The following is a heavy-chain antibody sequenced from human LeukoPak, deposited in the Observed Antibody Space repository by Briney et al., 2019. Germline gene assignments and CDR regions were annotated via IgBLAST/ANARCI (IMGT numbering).Heavy chain of an antibody. CDR1: GFTSSTYW. CDR3: ARDRDSRWDFDL. V-gene: IGHV3-7*01. Sequence: GGSLRLSCAAAGFTSSTYWMSWVRQAPGKGLEWVASIKQDGSETYYVDSVKGRFTLSRDNAKNTLYLQMNSLRADDTAVYYCARDRDSRWDFDLWGRGTLVTVSS. D-gene: IGHD3-22*01. J-gene: IGHJ2*01. CDR2: IKQDGSET.